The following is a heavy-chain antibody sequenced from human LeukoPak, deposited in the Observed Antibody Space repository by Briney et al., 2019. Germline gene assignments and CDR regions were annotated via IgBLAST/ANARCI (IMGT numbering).Heavy chain of an antibody. J-gene: IGHJ3*02. D-gene: IGHD6-19*01. Sequence: ASVKVSCKSSDNNFSNYGINWVRQAPGQGLEWMGWIDTDEGDTKYAQRFQGRVTMTTDTSTSTAYMELRSLRYDDTAVYYCARGGIAVAGTLAPAFDIWGQGTMVTVSS. V-gene: IGHV1-18*01. CDR2: IDTDEGDT. CDR1: DNNFSNYG. CDR3: ARGGIAVAGTLAPAFDI.